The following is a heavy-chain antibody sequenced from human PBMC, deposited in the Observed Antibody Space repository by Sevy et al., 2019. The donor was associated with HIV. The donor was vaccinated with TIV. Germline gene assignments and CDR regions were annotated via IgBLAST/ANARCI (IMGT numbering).Heavy chain of an antibody. CDR2: ISYDGSNK. D-gene: IGHD6-13*01. Sequence: GGSLRLSCAASGFTFSSYGMHWVRQAPGKGLEWVAVISYDGSNKYYADSVKGRFTISRDNSKNTLYLQMNSLRAEDTAVYYCAKDAQDSRWYYSYYYYYYMDVWGKGTTVTVSS. V-gene: IGHV3-30*18. CDR3: AKDAQDSRWYYSYYYYYYMDV. J-gene: IGHJ6*03. CDR1: GFTFSSYG.